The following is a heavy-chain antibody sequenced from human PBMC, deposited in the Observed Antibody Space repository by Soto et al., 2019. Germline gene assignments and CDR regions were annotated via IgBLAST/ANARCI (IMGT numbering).Heavy chain of an antibody. CDR1: GFTFSDYS. Sequence: EVQLVESGGGLVKPGGSLRLSCAASGFTFSDYSMNWVRQAPGKGLEWVSSITSSSRYIYYADSLKGRFTISRDNAKNSLYLRMNSLRAEDTAVYYCASHPRDNSGYWYYFDYWGKGTLVTVSS. V-gene: IGHV3-21*01. CDR3: ASHPRDNSGYWYYFDY. D-gene: IGHD3-22*01. J-gene: IGHJ4*02. CDR2: ITSSSRYI.